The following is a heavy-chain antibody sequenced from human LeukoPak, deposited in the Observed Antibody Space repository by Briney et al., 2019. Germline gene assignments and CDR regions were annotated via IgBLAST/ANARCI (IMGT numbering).Heavy chain of an antibody. CDR3: ARDPGYCGGDCYPNYFDY. CDR1: GFTFSSYS. CDR2: ISSSSSYI. V-gene: IGHV3-21*01. Sequence: GGSLRLSCAASGFTFSSYSMNWVRQAPGKGLEWVSSISSSSSYIYYADSVKGRFTISRDNAKNSLYLQMNSLRAEDTAVYYCARDPGYCGGDCYPNYFDYWGQGTLVTVSS. D-gene: IGHD2-21*01. J-gene: IGHJ4*02.